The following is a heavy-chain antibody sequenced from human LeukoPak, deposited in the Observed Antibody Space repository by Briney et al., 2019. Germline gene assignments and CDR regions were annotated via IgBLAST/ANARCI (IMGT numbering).Heavy chain of an antibody. CDR1: GYSISSGYY. Sequence: SETLSLTCTVSGYSISSGYYWGWIRQPPGKGLEWIGSIYHSGSTYYNPSLKSRVTISVDTSKNQFSLKLSSVTAADTAVYYWARARSYYDILTGYAYNWFDPWGQGTLVTVSS. V-gene: IGHV4-38-2*02. CDR3: ARARSYYDILTGYAYNWFDP. CDR2: IYHSGST. J-gene: IGHJ5*02. D-gene: IGHD3-9*01.